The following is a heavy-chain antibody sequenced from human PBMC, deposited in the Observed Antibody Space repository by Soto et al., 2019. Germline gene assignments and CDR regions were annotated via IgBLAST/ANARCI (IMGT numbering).Heavy chain of an antibody. Sequence: GGSLRLCCAASGFTFSDYYMSWIRQAPGKGLEWVSYISSGGGTIYYADSVKGRFTISRDNAKSSLYLQMNSLRAEDTAVYYCARVYCTGGSCSQSSQHCGQGVLVT. CDR2: ISSGGGTI. CDR1: GFTFSDYY. CDR3: ARVYCTGGSCSQSSQH. V-gene: IGHV3-11*01. J-gene: IGHJ1*01. D-gene: IGHD2-15*01.